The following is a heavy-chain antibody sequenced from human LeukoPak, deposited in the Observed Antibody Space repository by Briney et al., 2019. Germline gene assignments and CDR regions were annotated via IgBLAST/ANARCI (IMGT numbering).Heavy chain of an antibody. D-gene: IGHD5-24*01. Sequence: GGSLRLSCAASGFNFSIYSMNWVRQAPGKGLEWVSYITRSGSTIYYADSVKGRFIISRDNAKNSLYLQMNSLRAEDTAVYYCARGDDYFDYWGQGTLVTVSS. CDR1: GFNFSIYS. J-gene: IGHJ4*02. V-gene: IGHV3-48*04. CDR3: ARGDDYFDY. CDR2: ITRSGSTI.